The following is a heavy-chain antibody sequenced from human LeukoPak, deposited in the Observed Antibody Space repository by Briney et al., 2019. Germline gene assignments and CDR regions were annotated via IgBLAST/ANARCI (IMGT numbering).Heavy chain of an antibody. V-gene: IGHV4-59*01. CDR1: GGSISSYY. D-gene: IGHD6-6*01. J-gene: IGHJ4*02. CDR2: IYYSGST. Sequence: SETLSLTCTVSGGSISSYYWSWIRQPPGKGLEWIGYIYYSGSTNYNPSLKGRVTISVDTSKNQFSLKLSSVTAADTAVYYCARVTSSSYYFDYWGQGTLVTVSS. CDR3: ARVTSSSYYFDY.